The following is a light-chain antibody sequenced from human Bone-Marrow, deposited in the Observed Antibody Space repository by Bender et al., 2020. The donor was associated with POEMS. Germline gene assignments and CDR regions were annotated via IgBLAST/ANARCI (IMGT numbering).Light chain of an antibody. CDR1: SRDIGTYDY. CDR2: DVS. Sequence: QSALTQPASVSGSPGQSITISCTGTSRDIGTYDYVSWYQQHPGKAPKLMIYDVSNRPSGVSNRFSGSKSGNTASLTISGLQAEDEADYYCNSYTTSSTFWVFGGGTKLTVL. J-gene: IGLJ3*02. V-gene: IGLV2-14*03. CDR3: NSYTTSSTFWV.